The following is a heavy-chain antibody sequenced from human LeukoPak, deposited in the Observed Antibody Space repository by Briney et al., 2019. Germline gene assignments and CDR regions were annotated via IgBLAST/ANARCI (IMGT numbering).Heavy chain of an antibody. Sequence: ASVKVSCKASGGSFTFTSHAISWARQAPGQGLEWMGGLIPIYGSANYAQKFQGRVTITSDESTRTVYMELSSLRPEDSAVHYCAGFFYDNSGDAFDIWGQGTMVTVSS. CDR1: GGSFTFTSHA. CDR2: LIPIYGSA. J-gene: IGHJ3*02. CDR3: AGFFYDNSGDAFDI. V-gene: IGHV1-69*13. D-gene: IGHD3-22*01.